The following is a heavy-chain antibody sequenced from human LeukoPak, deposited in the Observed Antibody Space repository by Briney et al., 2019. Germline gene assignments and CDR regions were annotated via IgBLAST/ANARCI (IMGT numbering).Heavy chain of an antibody. D-gene: IGHD5/OR15-5a*01. Sequence: KHGESLKISCKGSGYSFATYWVAWVRQMPRRGLEWMGIIYPGDSDTRYSPSFQGQVTISADKSISTAYLQWSSLKASDTAMYYCTRRMVSTEELDYWGQGTLVTVSS. CDR3: TRRMVSTEELDY. J-gene: IGHJ4*02. CDR1: GYSFATYW. V-gene: IGHV5-51*01. CDR2: IYPGDSDT.